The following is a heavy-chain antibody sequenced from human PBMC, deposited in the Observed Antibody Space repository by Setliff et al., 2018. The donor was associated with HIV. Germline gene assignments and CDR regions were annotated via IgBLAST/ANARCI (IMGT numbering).Heavy chain of an antibody. V-gene: IGHV3-30-3*01. CDR3: AREREPLFDY. CDR1: GFTFSTFA. Sequence: GGSLRLSCAASGFTFSTFAMHWVRQAPGKGLEWVGLILYDGSHIKYADSVKGRFTISRDNSKNTVFLQMSSLRVEDTGVYYCAREREPLFDYLGPGTQVTVSS. CDR2: ILYDGSHI. D-gene: IGHD1-26*01. J-gene: IGHJ4*02.